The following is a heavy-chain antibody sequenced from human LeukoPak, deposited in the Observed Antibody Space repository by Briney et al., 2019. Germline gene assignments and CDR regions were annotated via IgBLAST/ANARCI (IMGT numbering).Heavy chain of an antibody. V-gene: IGHV3-21*01. CDR2: TSSSSSYI. CDR3: ARDLGFDVVVPAAITPPYYGMDV. D-gene: IGHD2-2*01. J-gene: IGHJ6*02. CDR1: GFTFSSYS. Sequence: GGSLRLSCAASGFTFSSYSMNWVRQAPGKGLEWVSSTSSSSSYIYYADSVKGRFTIFRDNAKNSLYLQMNSLRAEDTAVYYCARDLGFDVVVPAAITPPYYGMDVWGQGTTVTVSS.